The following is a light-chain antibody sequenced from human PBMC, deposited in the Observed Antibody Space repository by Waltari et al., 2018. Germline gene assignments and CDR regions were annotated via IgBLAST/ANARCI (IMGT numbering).Light chain of an antibody. Sequence: EIVLTQSPGTLSLSPGERATLSCRASQSVSSYLAWYQQKPGQAPRLLIYDASNRATGIPARFSGSGSGTDFTLTISSLEPEDFAVYYCQQRSNWPLTFGG. CDR3: QQRSNWPLT. V-gene: IGKV3-11*01. J-gene: IGKJ4*01. CDR1: QSVSSY. CDR2: DAS.